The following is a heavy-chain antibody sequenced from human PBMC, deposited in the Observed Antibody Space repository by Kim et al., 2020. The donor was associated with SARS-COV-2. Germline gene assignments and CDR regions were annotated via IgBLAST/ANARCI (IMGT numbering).Heavy chain of an antibody. D-gene: IGHD2-8*01. CDR3: ARPLSGTNCYDY. V-gene: IGHV3-74*01. Sequence: SGFTFSTYWMNWVRQVPGKGLVWLSRINSDGSDTTYADSVKGRFTISRDNAKNTLYLQLNSLRAEDTALYYCARPLSGTNCYDYWGRGTLAT. J-gene: IGHJ4*02. CDR1: GFTFSTYW. CDR2: INSDGSDT.